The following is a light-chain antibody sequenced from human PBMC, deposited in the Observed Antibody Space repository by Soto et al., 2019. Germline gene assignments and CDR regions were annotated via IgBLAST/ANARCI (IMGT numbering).Light chain of an antibody. CDR1: SSDVGGYNY. CDR2: EVS. CDR3: SSYAGSNNLV. Sequence: QSALTQPPSASGSPGQSVTISCTGTSSDVGGYNYVSWYQQHPGKAPKLMIYEVSKRPSGVPDRFSGSKSGNTASLTVSGLQAEGEADYYCSSYAGSNNLVFGGGTKLT. V-gene: IGLV2-8*01. J-gene: IGLJ2*01.